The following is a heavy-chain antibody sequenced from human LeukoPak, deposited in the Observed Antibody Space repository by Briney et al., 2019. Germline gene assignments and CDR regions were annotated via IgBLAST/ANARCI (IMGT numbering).Heavy chain of an antibody. V-gene: IGHV4-30-4*01. CDR2: IYYSGST. J-gene: IGHJ3*02. CDR1: GGSISSGDYY. Sequence: SETLSLTCTVSGGSISSGDYYWSWIRQPPGKGLEWIGYIYYSGSTYYNPSLKSRVTISVDTSKNQFSLKLSSVTAADTAVYYSARARETTVTTGAFDIWGQGTMVTVSS. CDR3: ARARETTVTTGAFDI. D-gene: IGHD4-17*01.